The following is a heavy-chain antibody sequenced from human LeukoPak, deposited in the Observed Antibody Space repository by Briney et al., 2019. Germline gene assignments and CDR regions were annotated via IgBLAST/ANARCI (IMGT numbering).Heavy chain of an antibody. V-gene: IGHV3-30*02. CDR3: AKDFVRWLQAYYYMDV. Sequence: PGGSLRLSCTTSGFTFASLGMHWVRQAPGKGLEWVAFIRYDGSNKYYADSVKGRFTISRDNSKNTLYLQMNSLRAEDTAVYYCAKDFVRWLQAYYYMDVWGKGTTVTISS. D-gene: IGHD5-12*01. CDR1: GFTFASLG. CDR2: IRYDGSNK. J-gene: IGHJ6*03.